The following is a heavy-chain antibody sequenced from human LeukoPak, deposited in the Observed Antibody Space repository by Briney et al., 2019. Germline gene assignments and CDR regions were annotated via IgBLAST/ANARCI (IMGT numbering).Heavy chain of an antibody. CDR2: ITYDGYYK. Sequence: GGSLRLSCAASVYAFSTYGMHWVRQAPGKGLEWVALITYDGYYKYYSDSVKGRFTISSDTSKNTLSLQMNSLRAEDTAVYYCARDLSPVVRASPMGYWGQGTLVTVSS. D-gene: IGHD3-10*01. CDR1: VYAFSTYG. CDR3: ARDLSPVVRASPMGY. J-gene: IGHJ4*02. V-gene: IGHV3-30*03.